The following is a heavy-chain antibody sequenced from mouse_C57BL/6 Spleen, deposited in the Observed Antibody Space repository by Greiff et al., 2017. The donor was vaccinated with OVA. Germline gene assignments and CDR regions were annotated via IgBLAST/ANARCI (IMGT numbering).Heavy chain of an antibody. V-gene: IGHV7-3*01. CDR3: ARYSHTRDYFDY. CDR1: GFTFTDYY. CDR2: IRNKANGYTT. Sequence: EVQRVESGGGLVQPGGSLSLSCAASGFTFTDYYMSWVRQPPGKALEWLGFIRNKANGYTTEYSASVKGRFTISRDNSQSILYLQMNALRAEDSATYYCARYSHTRDYFDYWGQGTTLTVSS. J-gene: IGHJ2*01.